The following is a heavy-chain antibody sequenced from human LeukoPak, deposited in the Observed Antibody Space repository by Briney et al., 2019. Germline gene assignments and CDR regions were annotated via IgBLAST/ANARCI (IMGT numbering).Heavy chain of an antibody. D-gene: IGHD4-23*01. CDR3: ARGRGFGGNARFDY. V-gene: IGHV4-34*01. J-gene: IGHJ4*02. CDR2: INHTGST. CDR1: GGPYSGYY. Sequence: SETLSLPYAVYGGPYSGYYWSCMPPPPGKGLEWIGDINHTGSTNYNPSLKSRVTISLDTSKNQCSLKLSSVAAADTAVYYCARGRGFGGNARFDYWGQGGLLTVSS.